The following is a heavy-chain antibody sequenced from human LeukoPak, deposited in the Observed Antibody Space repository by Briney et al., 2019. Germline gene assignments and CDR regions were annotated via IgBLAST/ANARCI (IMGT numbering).Heavy chain of an antibody. CDR3: ARPLSEYCGGEFYAIYY. J-gene: IGHJ4*03. V-gene: IGHV4-30-4*08. D-gene: IGHD2-21*01. CDR2: IYYSGST. Sequence: PSQTLSLTCTVSGGPISSGDYYWSWIRQPPGKGLEWIGYIYYSGSTYYNPSLKSRVTISVDTSKNQFSLKLSSVTAADTAVYYRARPLSEYCGGEFYAIYYLGQGNLVTVSS. CDR1: GGPISSGDYY.